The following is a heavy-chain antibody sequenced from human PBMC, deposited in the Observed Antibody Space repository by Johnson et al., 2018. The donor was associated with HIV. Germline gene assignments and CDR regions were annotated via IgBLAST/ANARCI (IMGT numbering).Heavy chain of an antibody. CDR2: ISYDGSNK. CDR1: GFTFSSYG. Sequence: QMQLVESGGGVVQPGRSLRLSCAASGFTFSSYGMHWVRQAPGKGLEWVAVISYDGSNKYYADSVKGRFTISRDNSKNTLYLQMNSLRAEDTAVYYCAKVLWEGDAFDIWGQGTMVTVSS. V-gene: IGHV3-30*18. CDR3: AKVLWEGDAFDI. D-gene: IGHD2-2*01. J-gene: IGHJ3*02.